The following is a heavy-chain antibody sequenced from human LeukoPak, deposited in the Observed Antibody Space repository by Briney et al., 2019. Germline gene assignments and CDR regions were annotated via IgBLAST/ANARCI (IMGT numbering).Heavy chain of an antibody. V-gene: IGHV4-39*01. CDR2: IYYSGNT. CDR1: GVSISSSNSY. Sequence: SETLSLTCTVSGVSISSSNSYRGWIRQPPGKGLEWIGSIYYSGNTYYNASLKSQVSISIDTSKNQFSLKLTSVTAADTAVYYCATQTGSGLFILPRGQGTLVTVSS. D-gene: IGHD3/OR15-3a*01. CDR3: ATQTGSGLFILP. J-gene: IGHJ4*02.